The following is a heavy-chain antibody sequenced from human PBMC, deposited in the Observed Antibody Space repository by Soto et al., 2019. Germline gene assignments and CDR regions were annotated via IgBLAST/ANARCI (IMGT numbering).Heavy chain of an antibody. CDR1: GGSFSGYY. D-gene: IGHD3-10*01. CDR3: ARGQGGLVRELWSVRYYYYGMDV. CDR2: INTIRSK. V-gene: IGHV4-34*01. Sequence: PSESLSLTCAVYGGSFSGYYWSWIRQSPGKGLEWFGAINTIRSKNYNKSLTSRVTISVDTSKNQFSLKLTSVTAADTAVYSCARGQGGLVRELWSVRYYYYGMDVWGQGTTVTVS. J-gene: IGHJ6*02.